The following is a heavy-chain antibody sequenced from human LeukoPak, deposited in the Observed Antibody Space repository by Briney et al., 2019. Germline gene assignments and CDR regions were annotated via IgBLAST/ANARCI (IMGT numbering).Heavy chain of an antibody. Sequence: PSETLSLTRTVSGGPISSYYWSSIRPPPRKGLAWIGYIYYSGSTNYNPSLKSRVTISVDTSKNQFSLKLSSVTAADTAVYYCARENYGSGSYSNNWYFDLWGRGTLVTVSS. CDR2: IYYSGST. V-gene: IGHV4-59*01. D-gene: IGHD3-10*01. CDR3: ARENYGSGSYSNNWYFDL. CDR1: GGPISSYY. J-gene: IGHJ2*01.